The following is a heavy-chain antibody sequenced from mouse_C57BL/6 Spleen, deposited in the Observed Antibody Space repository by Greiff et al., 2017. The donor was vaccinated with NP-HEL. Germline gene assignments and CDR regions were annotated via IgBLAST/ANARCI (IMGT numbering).Heavy chain of an antibody. V-gene: IGHV3-6*01. CDR1: GYSITSGYY. D-gene: IGHD4-1*01. J-gene: IGHJ2*01. CDR3: ARAWDVDNYFDY. Sequence: EVKLQESGPGLVKPSQSLSLTCSVTGYSITSGYYWNWIRQFPGNKLEWMGYISYDGSNNYNPSLKNRISITRDTSKNQFFLKLNSVTTEDTATYYCARAWDVDNYFDYWGQGTTLTVSS. CDR2: ISYDGSN.